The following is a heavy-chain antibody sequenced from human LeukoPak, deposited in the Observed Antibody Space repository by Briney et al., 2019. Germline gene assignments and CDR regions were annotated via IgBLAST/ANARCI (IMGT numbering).Heavy chain of an antibody. CDR3: ARETYYDYVWGSYRYTGDYYYYMDV. D-gene: IGHD3-16*02. CDR2: IYYSGST. V-gene: IGHV4-59*12. J-gene: IGHJ6*03. CDR1: GGSFSGYY. Sequence: SSETLSLTCAVYGGSFSGYYWSWIRQPPGKGLEWIGYIYYSGSTNYNPSLKSRVTISVDTSKNQFSLKLSSVTAVDTAVYYCARETYYDYVWGSYRYTGDYYYYMDVWGKGTTVTVSS.